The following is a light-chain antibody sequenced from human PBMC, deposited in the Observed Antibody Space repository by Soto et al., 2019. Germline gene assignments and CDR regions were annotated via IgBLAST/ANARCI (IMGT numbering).Light chain of an antibody. CDR3: LQYNSYPQT. CDR1: QGVGKY. CDR2: ATS. Sequence: DIQMTQSPSSVSASVGDRVTITCRASQGVGKYLAWFQQRPGQAPKSLIYATSTLQTGGPSRFSCSGSGTDFTLTISSLQPEDVATYYCLQYNSYPQTFGQGTKLEIK. V-gene: IGKV1-16*01. J-gene: IGKJ2*01.